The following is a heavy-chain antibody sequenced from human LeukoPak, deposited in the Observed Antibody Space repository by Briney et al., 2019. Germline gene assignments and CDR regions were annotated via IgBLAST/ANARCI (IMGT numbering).Heavy chain of an antibody. CDR3: ARARRYSSSEFDY. CDR2: IIPIFGTA. D-gene: IGHD6-6*01. CDR1: GGTFSSYA. Sequence: SVKVSCKASGGTFSSYAISWVRQAPGQGLEWMGGIIPIFGTANYAQKFQGRVTITADESTSTAYMELSILRSEDTAVYYCARARRYSSSEFDYWGQGTLVTVSS. V-gene: IGHV1-69*01. J-gene: IGHJ4*02.